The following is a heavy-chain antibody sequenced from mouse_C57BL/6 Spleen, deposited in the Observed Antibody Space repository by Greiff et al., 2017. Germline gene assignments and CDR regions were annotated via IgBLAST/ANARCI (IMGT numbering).Heavy chain of an antibody. V-gene: IGHV2-5*01. J-gene: IGHJ4*01. CDR1: GFSLTSYG. D-gene: IGHD1-1*01. CDR2: IWRGGST. Sequence: VQLVESGPGLVQPSQSLSITCTVSGFSLTSYGVHWVRQSPGKGLEWLGVIWRGGSTDYNAAFLSRLSITKDNSKSQVFFKMNRLQANDTAIYYCAKNDYYGSSYPDAMDYWGQGTSVTVSS. CDR3: AKNDYYGSSYPDAMDY.